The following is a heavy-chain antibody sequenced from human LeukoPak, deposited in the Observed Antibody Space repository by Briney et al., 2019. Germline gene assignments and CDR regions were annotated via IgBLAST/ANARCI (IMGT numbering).Heavy chain of an antibody. J-gene: IGHJ4*02. V-gene: IGHV3-21*01. Sequence: PGGSLRLSCAASGFTFSSYSMNWVRQAPGKGLEWVSSISSSSSYIYYADSVKGRFTISRDNAKNSLYLQMNGLRAEDTAVYYCARDQGALEAAAGIVWQRDFDYWGQGTLVTVSS. CDR3: ARDQGALEAAAGIVWQRDFDY. CDR1: GFTFSSYS. CDR2: ISSSSSYI. D-gene: IGHD6-13*01.